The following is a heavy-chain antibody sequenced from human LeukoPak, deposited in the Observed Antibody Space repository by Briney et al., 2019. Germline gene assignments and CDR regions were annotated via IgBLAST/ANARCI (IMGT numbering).Heavy chain of an antibody. CDR3: ARTLTTMVRGVMGYFDY. CDR2: IYYSGST. D-gene: IGHD3-10*01. Sequence: SETLSLTCTVSGGSISSSSYYWGWIRQPPGKGLEWIGSIYYSGSTYYNPSLKSRVTISVDTSKNQFSLKLSSVTAADTAVYYCARTLTTMVRGVMGYFDYWGQGTLVTVSS. J-gene: IGHJ4*02. CDR1: GGSISSSSYY. V-gene: IGHV4-39*01.